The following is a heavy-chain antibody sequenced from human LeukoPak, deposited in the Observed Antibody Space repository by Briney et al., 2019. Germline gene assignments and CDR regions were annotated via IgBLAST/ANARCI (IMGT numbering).Heavy chain of an antibody. CDR1: GFTFSSYA. V-gene: IGHV3-23*03. Sequence: GGSLRLSCTASGFTFSSYAMNWVRQAPGKGLEWVSVIYSGSSSTYYTDSVKGRFTISRHNSKNTLYLQMNSLRAEDTAVYYCARVGSGWYDFDYWGQGTLVTVSS. CDR2: IYSGSSST. CDR3: ARVGSGWYDFDY. J-gene: IGHJ4*02. D-gene: IGHD6-19*01.